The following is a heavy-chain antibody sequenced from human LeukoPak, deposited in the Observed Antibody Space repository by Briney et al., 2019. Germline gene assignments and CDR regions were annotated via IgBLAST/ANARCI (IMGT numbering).Heavy chain of an antibody. CDR1: GGTFSSYA. CDR3: ARDPYDTPFKDNGTTGGDY. J-gene: IGHJ4*02. Sequence: SVKVSCKASGGTFSSYAISWVRQAPGQGLEWMGGIIPIFGTASYAQKFQGRVTITADESTSTAYTELSSLRSEDTAVYYCARDPYDTPFKDNGTTGGDYWGQGTLVTVSS. V-gene: IGHV1-69*01. D-gene: IGHD3-9*01. CDR2: IIPIFGTA.